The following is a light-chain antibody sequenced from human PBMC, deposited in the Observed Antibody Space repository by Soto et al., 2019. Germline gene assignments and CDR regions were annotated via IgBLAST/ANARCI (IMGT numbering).Light chain of an antibody. Sequence: DIQMTQSPSSLSASVGDRVTITCRASQSINSYLNWYQQKPGKAPNLLIYGASSLQSGVPSRFSGGGSGTDFTLTISSLQPEDYATYYCQQSYSTLLTFGGGTKVDIK. J-gene: IGKJ4*01. V-gene: IGKV1-39*01. CDR1: QSINSY. CDR2: GAS. CDR3: QQSYSTLLT.